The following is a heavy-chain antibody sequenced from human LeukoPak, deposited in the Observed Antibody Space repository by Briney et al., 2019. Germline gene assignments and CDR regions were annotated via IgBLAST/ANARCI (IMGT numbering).Heavy chain of an antibody. J-gene: IGHJ4*02. V-gene: IGHV3-49*04. CDR1: GFTFGDYA. CDR3: TRAVSYSNVYYFDY. CDR2: IRSKAYGGTT. D-gene: IGHD3-10*01. Sequence: PGGSLRLSCTASGFTFGDYAMSWVRQAPGKGLEWVGFIRSKAYGGTTEYAASVKGRFTISRDDSKSIAYLQMNSLKTEDTAVYYCTRAVSYSNVYYFDYWGQGTLVTVSS.